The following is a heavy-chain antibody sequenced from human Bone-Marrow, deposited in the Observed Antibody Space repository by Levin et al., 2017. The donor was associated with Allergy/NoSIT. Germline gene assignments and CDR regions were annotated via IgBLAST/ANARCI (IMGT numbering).Heavy chain of an antibody. CDR3: ASSYYYDSSGQFDY. CDR1: GGSISSYY. J-gene: IGHJ4*02. V-gene: IGHV4-59*01. D-gene: IGHD3-22*01. Sequence: SETLSLTCTVSGGSISSYYWSWIRQPPGKGLEWIGYIYYSGSTNYNPSLKSRVTISVDTSKNQFSLKLSSVTAADTAVYYCASSYYYDSSGQFDYWGQGTLVTVSS. CDR2: IYYSGST.